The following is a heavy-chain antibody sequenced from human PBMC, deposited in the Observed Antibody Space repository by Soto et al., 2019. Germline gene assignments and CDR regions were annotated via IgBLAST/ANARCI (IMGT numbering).Heavy chain of an antibody. CDR1: GYTFTNYA. J-gene: IGHJ4*02. Sequence: QVQLVQSGAEVKKPGDSLKVSCKASGYTFTNYAFSWVRQAPGQGLEWMGWISAYNGNTNYPQKLQGRVTMTTDTSTSTAYMELRSLRSDDTAVYFCARDLAAAGPFDYWGQGTLVTVSS. D-gene: IGHD6-13*01. CDR3: ARDLAAAGPFDY. V-gene: IGHV1-18*01. CDR2: ISAYNGNT.